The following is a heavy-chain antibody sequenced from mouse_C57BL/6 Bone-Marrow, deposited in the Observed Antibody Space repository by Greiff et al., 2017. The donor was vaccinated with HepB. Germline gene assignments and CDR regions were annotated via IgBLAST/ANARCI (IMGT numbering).Heavy chain of an antibody. Sequence: LQESGAELARPGASVKLSCKASGYTFTSYGISWVKQRTGQGLEWIGEIYPRSGNTYYNEKFKGKATLTADKSSSTAYMELRSLTSEDSAVYFCAREGGTTVVAPGYFDYWGQGTTLTVSS. V-gene: IGHV1-81*01. D-gene: IGHD1-1*01. J-gene: IGHJ2*01. CDR1: GYTFTSYG. CDR2: IYPRSGNT. CDR3: AREGGTTVVAPGYFDY.